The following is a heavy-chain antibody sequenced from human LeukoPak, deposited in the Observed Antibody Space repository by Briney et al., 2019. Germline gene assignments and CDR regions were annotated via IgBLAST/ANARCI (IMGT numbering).Heavy chain of an antibody. CDR3: AKDHFAGFDY. J-gene: IGHJ4*02. CDR2: ILYDGSNK. D-gene: IGHD3-10*01. V-gene: IGHV3-33*06. Sequence: GGSLRLSCAASGFTFSSYGMHWVRQAPGKGLEWVAVILYDGSNKYYADSVKGRFTISRDNSKNTLYLQMNSLRAEDTAVCYCAKDHFAGFDYWGQGTLVTVSS. CDR1: GFTFSSYG.